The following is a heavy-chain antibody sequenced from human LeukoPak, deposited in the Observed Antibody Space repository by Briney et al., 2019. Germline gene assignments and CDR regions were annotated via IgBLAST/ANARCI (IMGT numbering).Heavy chain of an antibody. D-gene: IGHD1-1*01. CDR1: GYTFTGYY. CDR2: INPNSGGT. J-gene: IGHJ4*02. Sequence: VASVKVSCKASGYTFTGYYMHWVRQAPGQGLEWMGWINPNSGGTNYAQKLQGRVTMTTDTSTSTAYMELRSLRSDDTAVYYCARVPGGTGSRRAFDYWGQGTLVTVSS. CDR3: ARVPGGTGSRRAFDY. V-gene: IGHV1-2*02.